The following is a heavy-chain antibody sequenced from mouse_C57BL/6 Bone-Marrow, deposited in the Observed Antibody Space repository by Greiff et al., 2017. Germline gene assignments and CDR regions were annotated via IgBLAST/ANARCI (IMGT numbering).Heavy chain of an antibody. V-gene: IGHV2-2*01. D-gene: IGHD3-1*01. Sequence: VQLQQSGPGLVPPSQSLSITCPVSGFSLTSYGVHWVRQSQGTGLGWLGVIWSGGSTDYNAAFISRLSIRKDNSKSQVFFKMNSLQADDTAIYYCAREGFGAMDYWGQGTSVTVSS. J-gene: IGHJ4*01. CDR2: IWSGGST. CDR3: AREGFGAMDY. CDR1: GFSLTSYG.